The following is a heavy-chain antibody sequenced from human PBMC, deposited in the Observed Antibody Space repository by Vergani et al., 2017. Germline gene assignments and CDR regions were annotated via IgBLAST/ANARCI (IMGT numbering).Heavy chain of an antibody. V-gene: IGHV4-38-2*02. CDR1: GYSISSGYY. CDR3: ASRGYYDSSGYYS. D-gene: IGHD3-22*01. Sequence: QVQLQESGPGLVKPSETLSLTCTVSGYSISSGYYWGWFRQPPGKGLEWIGSIYHSGSTYYNPSLKSRVTISVDTSKNPFSLKLSTVTAADTAVYYCASRGYYDSSGYYSWGQGTLVTVSA. CDR2: IYHSGST. J-gene: IGHJ4*02.